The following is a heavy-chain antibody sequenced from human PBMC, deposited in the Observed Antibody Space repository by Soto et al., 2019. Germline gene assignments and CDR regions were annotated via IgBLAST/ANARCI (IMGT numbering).Heavy chain of an antibody. V-gene: IGHV3-21*01. CDR3: ARDLAEGVVVPYGMDV. J-gene: IGHJ6*02. D-gene: IGHD2-21*01. CDR1: GFTFSSYS. Sequence: GGSLRLSCAASGFTFSSYSMNWVRQAPGKGLEWVSSISSSSSYIYYADSVKGRFTISRDNAKNSLYLQMNSLRAKDTAVYYCARDLAEGVVVPYGMDVWGQGTTVTVSS. CDR2: ISSSSSYI.